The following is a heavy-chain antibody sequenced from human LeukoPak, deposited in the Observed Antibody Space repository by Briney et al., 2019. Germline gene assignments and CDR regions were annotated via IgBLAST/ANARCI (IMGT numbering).Heavy chain of an antibody. CDR1: GFTFSSYA. CDR2: ISGSGGST. Sequence: GGSLRLSCAAYGFTFSSYAMSWVRQAPGKGLEWVSAISGSGGSTYYADSVKGRFTISRDNSKNTLYLQMNSLRAEDTAVYYCAKVPNYYGSGSYYTAPYYFDYWGQGTLVTVSS. D-gene: IGHD3-10*01. J-gene: IGHJ4*02. V-gene: IGHV3-23*01. CDR3: AKVPNYYGSGSYYTAPYYFDY.